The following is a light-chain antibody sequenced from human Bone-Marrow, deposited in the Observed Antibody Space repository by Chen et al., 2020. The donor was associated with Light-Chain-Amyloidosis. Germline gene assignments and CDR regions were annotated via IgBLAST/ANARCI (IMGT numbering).Light chain of an antibody. Sequence: SYVLTQPSSVSVAPGQTATIACGGNNIGSTSVHWYQQTPGQAPLLVVYDDSDRPSGIPERLSGSNSGNTATRTIRRVEAGDEAAYYCQVWDSSSDRPVFGGGPKLTVL. J-gene: IGLJ3*02. V-gene: IGLV3-21*02. CDR3: QVWDSSSDRPV. CDR1: NIGSTS. CDR2: DDS.